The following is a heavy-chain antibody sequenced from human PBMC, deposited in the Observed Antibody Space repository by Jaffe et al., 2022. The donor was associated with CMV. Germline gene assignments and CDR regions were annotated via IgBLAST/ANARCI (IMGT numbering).Heavy chain of an antibody. Sequence: QVQLVQSGAEVKKPGASVKVSCKASGYTFTSYGISWVRQAPGQGLEWMGWISAYNGNTNYAQKLQGRVTMTTDTSTSTAYMELRSLRSDDTAVYYCARDKRLVGAPHHNTYGMDVWGQGTTVTVSS. CDR2: ISAYNGNT. CDR3: ARDKRLVGAPHHNTYGMDV. D-gene: IGHD1-26*01. V-gene: IGHV1-18*01. CDR1: GYTFTSYG. J-gene: IGHJ6*02.